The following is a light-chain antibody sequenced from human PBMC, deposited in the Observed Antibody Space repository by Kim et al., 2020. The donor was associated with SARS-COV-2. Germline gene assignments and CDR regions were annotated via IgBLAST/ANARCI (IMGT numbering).Light chain of an antibody. V-gene: IGLV3-21*04. CDR2: YDS. CDR3: QVWDSSSDHPV. Sequence: APGKTARFTGRGNNIGRRSVPWYQQKPGQAPVLVIYYDSDRPSGIPERFSGSNSGNTATLTISRVEAGDEADYYCQVWDSSSDHPVFGGGTQLTVL. J-gene: IGLJ3*02. CDR1: NIGRRS.